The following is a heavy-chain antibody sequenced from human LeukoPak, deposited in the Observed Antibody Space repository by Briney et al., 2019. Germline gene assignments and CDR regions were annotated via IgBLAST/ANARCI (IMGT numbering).Heavy chain of an antibody. CDR2: IRGSADNT. CDR3: AKGGGNGAFDP. J-gene: IGHJ5*02. Sequence: PGGSLRLSCAASGFTFSSYAMSWVRQAPGKGLECVSHIRGSADNTYYSDSVKGRFTISRDHSRNTLYLQMNSLRAEDTAVYYCAKGGGNGAFDPWGQGTLVTVSS. D-gene: IGHD4-23*01. V-gene: IGHV3-23*01. CDR1: GFTFSSYA.